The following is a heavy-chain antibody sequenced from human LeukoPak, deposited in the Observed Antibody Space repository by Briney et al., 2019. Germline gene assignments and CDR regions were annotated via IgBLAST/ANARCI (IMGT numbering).Heavy chain of an antibody. CDR2: ISGSGGST. J-gene: IGHJ6*02. V-gene: IGHV3-23*01. D-gene: IGHD4-23*01. CDR3: ARDNGGGYYYYGMDV. Sequence: GGSLRLSCAASGFTFSSYAMSWVRQAPGKGLEWVSAISGSGGSTYYADSVKGRFTISRDNSKNTLYLQMNSLRAEDTAVYYCARDNGGGYYYYGMDVWGQGTTVTVSS. CDR1: GFTFSSYA.